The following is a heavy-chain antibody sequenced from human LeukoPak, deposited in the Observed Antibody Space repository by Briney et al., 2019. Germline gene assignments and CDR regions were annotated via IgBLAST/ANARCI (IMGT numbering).Heavy chain of an antibody. CDR3: AKWYYYGSGSYAALDY. J-gene: IGHJ4*02. Sequence: GGSLRLSCAASGFTFSSYGMHWVRQAPGKGLEWVAVISYDGSNKYYADSVKGRFTISRDNSKNTLYLQMNSLRAEDTAVYYCAKWYYYGSGSYAALDYWGQGTLVTVSS. CDR2: ISYDGSNK. CDR1: GFTFSSYG. D-gene: IGHD3-10*01. V-gene: IGHV3-30*18.